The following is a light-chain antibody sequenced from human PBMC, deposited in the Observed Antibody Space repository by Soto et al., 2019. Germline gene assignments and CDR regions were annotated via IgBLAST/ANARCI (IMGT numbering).Light chain of an antibody. CDR1: QGIGNY. CDR3: QKYYTAPET. J-gene: IGKJ1*01. V-gene: IGKV1-27*01. Sequence: DIQMTPSPSSLSASLGDRGTITFPASQGIGNYLAWYQQKPGKVPKNLIYDASTLQSGVPSRFSGSGSGTDFALTISSLQPEDVATYYCQKYYTAPETFGQGTKVDIK. CDR2: DAS.